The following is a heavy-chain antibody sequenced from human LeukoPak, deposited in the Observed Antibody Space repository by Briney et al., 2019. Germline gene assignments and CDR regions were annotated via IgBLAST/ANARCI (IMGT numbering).Heavy chain of an antibody. CDR2: ISGGGGST. D-gene: IGHD6-19*01. CDR3: AKELITGAVNELGY. V-gene: IGHV3-23*01. Sequence: GGSLRLSCAPSGFTFTRYAMTWVRQAPGKGLEWVSTISGGGGSTYYADSVKGRFTISSYNSKNTLFLQMNSLRAEDTAVYYCAKELITGAVNELGYWGQGTLVTVSS. J-gene: IGHJ4*02. CDR1: GFTFTRYA.